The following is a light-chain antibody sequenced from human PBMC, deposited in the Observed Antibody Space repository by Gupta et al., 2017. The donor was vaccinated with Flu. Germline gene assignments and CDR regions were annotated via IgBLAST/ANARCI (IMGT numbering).Light chain of an antibody. CDR2: GSS. J-gene: IGKJ1*01. CDR3: PQYNNWPRT. V-gene: IGKV3-15*01. CDR1: QHVRDN. Sequence: DIVITQSPGNLSVAPGERATLSCKASQHVRDNLAWYQHKPGQAPMLLYSGSSTRATGVPARFSGSWSATDFTLTISRLQSEHLAIYYCPQYNNWPRTFVQGTNVEIK.